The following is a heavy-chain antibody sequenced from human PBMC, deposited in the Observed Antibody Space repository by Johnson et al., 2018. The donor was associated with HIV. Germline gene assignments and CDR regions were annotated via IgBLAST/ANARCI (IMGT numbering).Heavy chain of an antibody. CDR1: GFTFSSYG. Sequence: QVQLVESGGGVVQPGRSLRLSCAASGFTFSSYGMHWVRQAPGKGLEWVAVIWYDGSHKYYADSVKGRFTISRDNAKNSLYLQMNSLRAEDTAVYYCARGGGTTSDAFDIWGQGTMVTVSS. V-gene: IGHV3-33*01. J-gene: IGHJ3*02. CDR2: IWYDGSHK. D-gene: IGHD1-7*01. CDR3: ARGGGTTSDAFDI.